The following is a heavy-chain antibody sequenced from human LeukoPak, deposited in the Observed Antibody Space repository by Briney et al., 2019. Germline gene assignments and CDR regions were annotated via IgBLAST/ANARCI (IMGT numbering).Heavy chain of an antibody. CDR1: GFTFDDYT. J-gene: IGHJ6*03. Sequence: GGSLRLSCAASGFTFDDYTMHWVRQAPGKGLEWVSLISWDGGDTYYADSVKGRFTISRDNSKNSLYLQMNSLRTEDSALYYCAKGPLEVFLGYMDVWGKGTTVTVSS. CDR3: AKGPLEVFLGYMDV. V-gene: IGHV3-43*01. D-gene: IGHD2-21*01. CDR2: ISWDGGDT.